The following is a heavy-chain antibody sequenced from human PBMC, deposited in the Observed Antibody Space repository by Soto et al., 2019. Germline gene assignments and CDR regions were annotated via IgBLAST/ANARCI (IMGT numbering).Heavy chain of an antibody. J-gene: IGHJ3*02. CDR3: ARISHDAFDI. CDR1: GGTFSSYA. CDR2: IIPIFGTA. V-gene: IGHV1-69*06. Sequence: SVKVSCKASGGTFSSYAISWVRQAPGQGLEWMGGIIPIFGTANYAQKFQGRVTITADKSTSTAYMELSSLRSEDTAMYYCARISHDAFDIWGQGTMVTVSS.